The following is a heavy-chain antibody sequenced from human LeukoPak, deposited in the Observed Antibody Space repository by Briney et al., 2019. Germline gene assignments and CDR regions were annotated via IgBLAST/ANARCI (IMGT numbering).Heavy chain of an antibody. J-gene: IGHJ4*02. V-gene: IGHV3-21*01. CDR3: AREVGYCSSTSCYTGDY. Sequence: PGGSLRLSCAASGFTFSSYSMNWVRQAPGKGLEWVSSISSSSSYIYYADSVKGRFTISRDNAKNSLYLQMNSLRAEDTAVYYCAREVGYCSSTSCYTGDYWGQGTLVIVSS. CDR2: ISSSSSYI. D-gene: IGHD2-2*02. CDR1: GFTFSSYS.